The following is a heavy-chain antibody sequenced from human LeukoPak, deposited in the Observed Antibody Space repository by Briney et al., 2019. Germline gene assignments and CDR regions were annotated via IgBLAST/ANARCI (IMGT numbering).Heavy chain of an antibody. D-gene: IGHD1-26*01. Sequence: ASVKVSCKASGYPFTSNGISWVRQAPGQGLEWMGWIGADSANTKYAQKLQGRGTMTADTSTTTVYMELRSLRSDDTALYYCARDVLGATCGFDFWGQGTLVTVSS. CDR1: GYPFTSNG. CDR3: ARDVLGATCGFDF. V-gene: IGHV1-18*01. CDR2: IGADSANT. J-gene: IGHJ4*02.